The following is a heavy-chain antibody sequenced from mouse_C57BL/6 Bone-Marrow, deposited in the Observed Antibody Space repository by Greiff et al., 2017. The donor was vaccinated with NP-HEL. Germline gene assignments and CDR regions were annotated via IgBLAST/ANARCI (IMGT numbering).Heavy chain of an antibody. CDR3: ARHGVVAPYWYFDV. J-gene: IGHJ1*03. Sequence: EVNLVESGGGLVQPGGSLKLSCAASGFTFSDYYMYWVRQTPEKRLEWVAYISNGGGSTYYPDTVKGRFTISRDNAKNTLYLQMSRLKSEDTAMYYCARHGVVAPYWYFDVWGTGTTVTVSS. CDR1: GFTFSDYY. D-gene: IGHD1-1*01. CDR2: ISNGGGST. V-gene: IGHV5-12*01.